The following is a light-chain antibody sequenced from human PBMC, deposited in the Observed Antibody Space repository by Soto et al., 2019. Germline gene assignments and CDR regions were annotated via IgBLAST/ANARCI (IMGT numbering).Light chain of an antibody. V-gene: IGKV3-20*01. CDR3: QQYGNFPYT. Sequence: EIVLTQSPGTLSLSPGEGGTLSCRASQSISSSYLAWYQQKPGQSPRLLIYAASSRATGIPDRFSGSGSGTDFTLTISRLEPEDFAVYYCQQYGNFPYTFGQGTKLEIK. J-gene: IGKJ2*01. CDR1: QSISSSY. CDR2: AAS.